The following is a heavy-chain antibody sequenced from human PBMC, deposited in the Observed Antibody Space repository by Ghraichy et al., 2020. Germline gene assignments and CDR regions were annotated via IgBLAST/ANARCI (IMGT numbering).Heavy chain of an antibody. CDR3: ARELVGATSSGALDI. V-gene: IGHV1-69*04. J-gene: IGHJ3*02. D-gene: IGHD1-26*01. CDR2: FIPILGVA. CDR1: GGTFSSYA. Sequence: SVKVSCKASGGTFSSYAISWVRQAPGQGLEWMGRFIPILGVANYAQKFQGKVTITADKSTSTAHMELSSLRSEDTAVYFCARELVGATSSGALDIWGQGTKVTVSS.